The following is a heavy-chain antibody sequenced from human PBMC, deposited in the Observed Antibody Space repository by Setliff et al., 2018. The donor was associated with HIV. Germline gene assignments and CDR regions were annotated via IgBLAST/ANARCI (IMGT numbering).Heavy chain of an antibody. CDR2: INAGNGST. D-gene: IGHD3-16*01. Sequence: ASVKVSCKASGYTFTNYAIHWVRQAPGQGLEWMGWINAGNGSTESSKKFQGRVTITRDTSTSTLYMELSSLRSEDTAVYYCARDATYDYVWGTSSLVLDYWGQGTLVTVSS. CDR1: GYTFTNYA. V-gene: IGHV1-3*01. CDR3: ARDATYDYVWGTSSLVLDY. J-gene: IGHJ4*02.